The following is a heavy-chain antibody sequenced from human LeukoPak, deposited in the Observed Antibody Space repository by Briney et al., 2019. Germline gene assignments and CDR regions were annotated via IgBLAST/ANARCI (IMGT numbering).Heavy chain of an antibody. CDR3: AKDQVGALLGGYYFDY. D-gene: IGHD1-26*01. J-gene: IGHJ4*02. Sequence: GRSLRLSCAASRFRFSTFPMGWVRQAPGKGLEWVSGISAGGETTFYADSVRGRLTISRDNSKNTLYLQMNSLRAEDTAVYYCAKDQVGALLGGYYFDYWGQGTLVTVSS. CDR1: RFRFSTFP. V-gene: IGHV3-23*01. CDR2: ISAGGETT.